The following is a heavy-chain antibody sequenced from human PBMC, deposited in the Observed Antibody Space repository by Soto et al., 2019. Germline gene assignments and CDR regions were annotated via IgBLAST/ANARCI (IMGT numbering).Heavy chain of an antibody. CDR3: ARRHLAVAVSPWFDP. CDR1: GLSITDSEMG. D-gene: IGHD6-19*01. Sequence: QVTLKESGPVLVKPTETLTLRCTVSGLSITDSEMGVSWIRQPPGQPLEWLAHIDPSGDKSYRTFLKSRLAISKDTSKSEIVLTMTNMDSADTATYYCARRHLAVAVSPWFDPWGQGIPVTVSS. CDR2: IDPSGDK. V-gene: IGHV2-26*01. J-gene: IGHJ5*02.